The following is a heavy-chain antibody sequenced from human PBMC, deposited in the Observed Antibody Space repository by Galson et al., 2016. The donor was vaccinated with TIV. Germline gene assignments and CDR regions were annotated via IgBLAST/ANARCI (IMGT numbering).Heavy chain of an antibody. CDR1: GGTFISYA. V-gene: IGHV1-69*13. D-gene: IGHD1-26*01. J-gene: IGHJ6*02. CDR2: ITPVIKTA. CDR3: AHRMYSNHGMDV. Sequence: SVKVSCKASGGTFISYAISWVRQAPGQGLEWMGGITPVIKTANYAQKFQGRVTITADESTSTAYMELNSLRSEDTAVYYCAHRMYSNHGMDVWGQGTTVTVSS.